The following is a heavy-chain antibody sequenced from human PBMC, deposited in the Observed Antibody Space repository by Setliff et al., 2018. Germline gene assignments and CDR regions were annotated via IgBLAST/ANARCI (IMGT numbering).Heavy chain of an antibody. CDR2: INQDGSEI. V-gene: IGHV3-7*01. CDR3: ARFGGSGWSLDY. J-gene: IGHJ4*02. CDR1: GFTFRLYW. D-gene: IGHD6-19*01. Sequence: GSLRLSCAASGFTFRLYWMSWVRQAPGEGLEWVAKINQDGSEIYYTDSVKGRFTISRDNAENSLYLQMNGLTAEDTAVYYCARFGGSGWSLDYWGQGMLVTVSS.